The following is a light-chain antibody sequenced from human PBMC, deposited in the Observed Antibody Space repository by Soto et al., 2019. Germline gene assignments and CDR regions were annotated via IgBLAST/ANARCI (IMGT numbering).Light chain of an antibody. J-gene: IGKJ2*01. CDR2: AAS. Sequence: DIQLTQSPSFLSASVGDRVTITCRASQDISDYLAWYQQGPGKAPKLLIYAASTLQSGVPSRFSGSGSGTEFTLTISSLQPDDFATYYCQQYKDYVYTFGQGTKVDI. CDR1: QDISDY. CDR3: QQYKDYVYT. V-gene: IGKV1-9*01.